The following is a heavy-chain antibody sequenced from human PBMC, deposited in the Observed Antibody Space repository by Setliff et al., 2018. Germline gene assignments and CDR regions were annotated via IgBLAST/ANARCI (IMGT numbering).Heavy chain of an antibody. CDR3: AREPWLDPAGYYYMDV. D-gene: IGHD6-19*01. CDR2: IYIGGSA. V-gene: IGHV4-4*07. CDR1: GGSISSYY. Sequence: SETLSLTCTVSGGSISSYYWSWIRQPAGKGLEWIGHIYIGGSANYNPSLKSRVTMSIDTSKNQFSLKLNSVTAADMAVYYCAREPWLDPAGYYYMDVWAKGTTVTVSS. J-gene: IGHJ6*03.